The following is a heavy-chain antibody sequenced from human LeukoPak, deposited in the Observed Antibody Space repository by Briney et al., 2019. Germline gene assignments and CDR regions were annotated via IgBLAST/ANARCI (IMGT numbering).Heavy chain of an antibody. CDR1: GYTFTSYG. V-gene: IGHV1-18*04. CDR2: ISVYNGNT. D-gene: IGHD6-19*01. J-gene: IGHJ3*02. Sequence: GASVKVSCKASGYTFTSYGISWVRQAPGQGLEWMGWISVYNGNTNYAQKLQGRVTMTTDTSTSTAYMELRSLRSDDTAVYYCARPERGGWSKAFDIWGQGTMVTVSS. CDR3: ARPERGGWSKAFDI.